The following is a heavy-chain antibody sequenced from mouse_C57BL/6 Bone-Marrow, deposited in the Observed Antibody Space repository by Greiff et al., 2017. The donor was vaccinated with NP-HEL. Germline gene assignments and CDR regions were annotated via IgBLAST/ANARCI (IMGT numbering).Heavy chain of an antibody. Sequence: VQLQQSGPELVKPGASVKISCKASGYAFSSSWLNWVKQRPGKGLEWIGRIYPGDGDTNYNGKFKGKATLTADKSSSTAYMQLSSLTSEDSAVYFCARNYSNSSFAYWCQGTLVTVSA. CDR1: GYAFSSSW. CDR3: ARNYSNSSFAY. J-gene: IGHJ3*01. D-gene: IGHD2-5*01. V-gene: IGHV1-82*01. CDR2: IYPGDGDT.